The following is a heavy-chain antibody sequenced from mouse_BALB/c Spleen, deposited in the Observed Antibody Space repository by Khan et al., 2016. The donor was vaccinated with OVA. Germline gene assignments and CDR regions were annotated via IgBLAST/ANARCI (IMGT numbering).Heavy chain of an antibody. CDR3: AISYYGSPWYFEV. J-gene: IGHJ1*01. Sequence: MQLQESGPELVKPGASVKMSCKASAYTFISYYIHWVKQRPGQGLEWIGWIYPVDGRTKYNEKFKGKTTLTADKSSSTAYMLLSSLTSEDSAIYFCAISYYGSPWYFEVWGAGTTVTVSS. CDR2: IYPVDGRT. V-gene: IGHV1S56*01. CDR1: AYTFISYY. D-gene: IGHD1-1*01.